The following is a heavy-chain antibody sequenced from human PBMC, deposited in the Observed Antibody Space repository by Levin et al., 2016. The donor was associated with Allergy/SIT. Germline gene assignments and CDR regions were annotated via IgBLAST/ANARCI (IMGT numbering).Heavy chain of an antibody. CDR3: ARDQWNGMDV. J-gene: IGHJ6*02. CDR2: INHSRST. V-gene: IGHV4-34*01. CDR1: GGSFSGYY. D-gene: IGHD2-8*01. Sequence: SETLSLTCAVSGGSFSGYYWSWIRQTPGKGLEWIGEINHSRSTNYNPSLNSRVTISVDTSKYQFSLRLSSVTAADTAVYYCARDQWNGMDVWGQGTTVTVSS.